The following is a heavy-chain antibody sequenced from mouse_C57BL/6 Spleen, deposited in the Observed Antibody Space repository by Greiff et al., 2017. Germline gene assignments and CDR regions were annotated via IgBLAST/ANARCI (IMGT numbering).Heavy chain of an antibody. J-gene: IGHJ1*03. CDR2: IWWDDDK. CDR3: ARFSSPWYFDV. CDR1: GFSLSTFGMG. Sequence: QVTLKESGPGILQPSQSLSLTCSFSGFSLSTFGMGVGWIRQPSGKGLEWLAHIWWDDDKYYNPALKSRLTISKDTSKNQVFLKSANVDTADTAKYYCARFSSPWYFDVWGTGTTVTVSS. D-gene: IGHD1-1*01. V-gene: IGHV8-8*01.